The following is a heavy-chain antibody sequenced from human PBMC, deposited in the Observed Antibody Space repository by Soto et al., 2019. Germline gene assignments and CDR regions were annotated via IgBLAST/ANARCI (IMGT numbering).Heavy chain of an antibody. CDR1: GFTFDDYA. CDR2: ISWNSFSI. CDR3: AKAGFWSGYYSLVDY. Sequence: GGSLRLSCAASGFTFDDYAMHWVRQAPGKGLERVSGISWNSFSIGYADSLKGRFTISRDNAKNSLYLQMNSLRAEDTALYYCAKAGFWSGYYSLVDYWGQGTLVTVSS. D-gene: IGHD3-3*01. V-gene: IGHV3-9*01. J-gene: IGHJ4*02.